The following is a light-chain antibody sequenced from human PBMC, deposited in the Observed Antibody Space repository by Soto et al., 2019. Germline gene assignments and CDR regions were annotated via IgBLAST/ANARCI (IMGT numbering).Light chain of an antibody. CDR3: QQSYSTPLT. Sequence: DIPMTQSPSSLSASVGDRVTITCRASQTISTYLNWYQQKPGKAPKLLIYAASSLQSGVPSRFSGSGSGTAFTLTISSLQPADFATYYGQQSYSTPLTCGQGAKVEIK. CDR2: AAS. V-gene: IGKV1-39*01. CDR1: QTISTY. J-gene: IGKJ1*01.